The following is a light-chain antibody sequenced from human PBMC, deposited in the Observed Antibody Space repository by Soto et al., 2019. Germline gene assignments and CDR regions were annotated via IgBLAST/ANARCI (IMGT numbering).Light chain of an antibody. CDR3: GTWDSGLSVGV. J-gene: IGLJ7*01. CDR1: ASNVGTQF. CDR2: DND. Sequence: QSVLTQPPSVSAAPGQSVTISCSGSASNVGTQFVSWYQQFPGAAPKLLIYDNDKRPSDIPDRVSGSKSDTSATLTITGLQTGDAADYYCGTWDSGLSVGVFGGGTQLTVL. V-gene: IGLV1-51*01.